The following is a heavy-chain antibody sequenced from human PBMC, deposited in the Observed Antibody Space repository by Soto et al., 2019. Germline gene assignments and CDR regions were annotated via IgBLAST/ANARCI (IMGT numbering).Heavy chain of an antibody. CDR2: IYYSGAT. D-gene: IGHD3-22*01. Sequence: SETLSLTCTVSGDSVSSGDYFWTWIRQNPGKGLEWIGYIYYSGATYYNPSLRSRVAISLDKSKNEFSLKLRSVTAADTAVYYCATASGAYSYDRAYWGQGTLVTVSS. J-gene: IGHJ4*02. CDR3: ATASGAYSYDRAY. CDR1: GDSVSSGDYF. V-gene: IGHV4-31*03.